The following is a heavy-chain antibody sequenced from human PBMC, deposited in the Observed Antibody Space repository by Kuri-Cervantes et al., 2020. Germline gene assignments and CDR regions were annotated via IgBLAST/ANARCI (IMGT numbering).Heavy chain of an antibody. J-gene: IGHJ4*02. CDR1: GFTFSNYG. D-gene: IGHD6-13*01. Sequence: GESLKISCAASGFTFSNYGMHWVRQAPGKGLEWVAFIRYDGSNKYYADSVKGRFTISRDNSKNTLYLQMNSLRAEDTAVYYCARDGSSSWYGTSDYWGQGTLVTVSS. V-gene: IGHV3-30*02. CDR2: IRYDGSNK. CDR3: ARDGSSSWYGTSDY.